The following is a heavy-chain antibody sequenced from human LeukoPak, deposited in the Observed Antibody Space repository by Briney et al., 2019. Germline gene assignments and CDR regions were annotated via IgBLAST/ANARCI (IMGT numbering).Heavy chain of an antibody. CDR1: GGSISSGGYS. Sequence: SETLSLTCAVSGGSISSGGYSWRWIRQPPGKGLEWIGYIYHSGSTYYNPSLKSRVTISVDKSKNQFSLKLSSVTAADTAVYYCAFSSSWGIFDYWGQGTLVTVSS. V-gene: IGHV4-30-2*01. J-gene: IGHJ4*02. CDR3: AFSSSWGIFDY. CDR2: IYHSGST. D-gene: IGHD6-13*01.